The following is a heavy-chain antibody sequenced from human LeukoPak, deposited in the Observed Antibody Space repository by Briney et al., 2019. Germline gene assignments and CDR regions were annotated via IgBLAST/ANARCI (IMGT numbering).Heavy chain of an antibody. J-gene: IGHJ5*02. Sequence: ASVRVSCEASGYTFTSSGISWVRQAPGQGLEWMGRISAYNGNTNYAQTLQGRVTMTTDTSTSTAYMELRSLRSDDTAVYYCARDGTVVVAATHNWFDPWGQGTLVTVSS. CDR1: GYTFTSSG. CDR3: ARDGTVVVAATHNWFDP. V-gene: IGHV1-18*01. D-gene: IGHD2-15*01. CDR2: ISAYNGNT.